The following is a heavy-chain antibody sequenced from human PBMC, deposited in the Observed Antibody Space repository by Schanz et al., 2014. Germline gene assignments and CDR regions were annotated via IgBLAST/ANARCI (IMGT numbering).Heavy chain of an antibody. D-gene: IGHD2-21*01. CDR2: PSFDLNEK. J-gene: IGHJ6*02. Sequence: QVQLVESGGVFFHPFISLILSFTSSIFLFPLSSLPFFLPSPFPFLSFFSFPSFDLNEKSYSDSVKGRFTISRDNSKSTLFLQMNSLRPDDTAVYYCARENITYSSYSYYTMDVWGQGTTVTISS. V-gene: IGHV3-30*01. CDR3: ARENITYSSYSYYTMDV. CDR1: IFLFPLSS.